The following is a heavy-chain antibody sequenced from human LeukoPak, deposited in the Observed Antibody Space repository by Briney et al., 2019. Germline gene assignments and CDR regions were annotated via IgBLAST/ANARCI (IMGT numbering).Heavy chain of an antibody. D-gene: IGHD1-26*01. J-gene: IGHJ3*02. V-gene: IGHV4-39*01. CDR2: IYYSGTT. CDR1: GGSISSSSYY. CDR3: ARLWVTARDAFDI. Sequence: SETLSLTCTVSGGSISSSSYYWGWIRQPPGKGLERIGSIYYSGTTYYNPSLKSRVTISVDTSKNQFSLKLSSVTAADTAVFYCARLWVTARDAFDIWGQGTMVTVSS.